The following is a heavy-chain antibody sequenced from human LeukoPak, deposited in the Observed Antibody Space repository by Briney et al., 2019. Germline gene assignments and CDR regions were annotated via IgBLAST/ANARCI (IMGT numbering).Heavy chain of an antibody. CDR1: GYSFTIYW. CDR3: ATTCHTYYSF. J-gene: IGHJ4*02. CDR2: IHPGDSDT. D-gene: IGHD3-10*01. Sequence: GESLKISCKGSGYSFTIYWNSWVRQMPGKGLEWMGIIHPGDSDTRYSPSFQGQVTISADKSISTAYLQWTSLKASDTAMYYCATTCHTYYSFWGQGTLVTVSS. V-gene: IGHV5-51*01.